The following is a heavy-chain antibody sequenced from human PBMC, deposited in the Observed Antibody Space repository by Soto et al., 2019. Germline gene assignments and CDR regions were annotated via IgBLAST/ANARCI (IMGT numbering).Heavy chain of an antibody. V-gene: IGHV1-69*06. CDR2: IIPIFGTA. Sequence: ASVKVSCKASGGTFSSYAISWVRQAPGQGLEWMGGIIPIFGTANYAQKFQGRVTITADKSTSTAYMELSSLRSEDTAVYYCASLNYDILTGYKDYYYGMDVWGQGTTVTVSS. J-gene: IGHJ6*02. D-gene: IGHD3-9*01. CDR3: ASLNYDILTGYKDYYYGMDV. CDR1: GGTFSSYA.